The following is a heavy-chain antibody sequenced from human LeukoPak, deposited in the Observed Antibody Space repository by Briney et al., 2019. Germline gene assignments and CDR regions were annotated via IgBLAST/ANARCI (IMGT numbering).Heavy chain of an antibody. CDR1: GGSISSSSYY. CDR2: IYYSGST. CDR3: ARLGVNYGGKPLDY. J-gene: IGHJ4*02. V-gene: IGHV4-39*01. D-gene: IGHD4-23*01. Sequence: PSETLSLTCTVSGGSISSSSYYWGWIRQPPGKGLEWIGSIYYSGSTYYNPSLKSRVTISVDTSKNQFSLKLSSVTAADTAVYYCARLGVNYGGKPLDYWGQGTLVTVSS.